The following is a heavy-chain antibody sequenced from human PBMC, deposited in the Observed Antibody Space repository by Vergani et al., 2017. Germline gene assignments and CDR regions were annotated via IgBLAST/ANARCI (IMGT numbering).Heavy chain of an antibody. CDR3: ARGTFLHAFDN. CDR1: GDSISSGNYY. CDR2: IYSSGST. V-gene: IGHV4-61*02. D-gene: IGHD1-26*01. Sequence: QVQLQESGPGLLKPSQTLSLPCSVAGDSISSGNYYWNWIRQPAGKGLEGMGRIYSSGSTSYNPSIKSRITMSLDTSKNQFSLSLSSVTAADTAVYYCARGTFLHAFDNWGQGTVVTVAS. J-gene: IGHJ3*02.